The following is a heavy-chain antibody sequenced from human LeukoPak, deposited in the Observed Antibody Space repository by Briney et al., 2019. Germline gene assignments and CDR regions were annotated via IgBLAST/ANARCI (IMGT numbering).Heavy chain of an antibody. CDR3: ASFYAPDRGIESQNLVTVY. Sequence: ASVKVSCKASVYTFTAYYIHWVRPAPGQGLEWMGWINPNSGGTQYAQKFQGRVTLTRDTSISTAYMELSRLRSDDTAVYYCASFYAPDRGIESQNLVTVYWGQGTLVSVSS. CDR2: INPNSGGT. J-gene: IGHJ4*02. V-gene: IGHV1-2*02. D-gene: IGHD2/OR15-2a*01. CDR1: VYTFTAYY.